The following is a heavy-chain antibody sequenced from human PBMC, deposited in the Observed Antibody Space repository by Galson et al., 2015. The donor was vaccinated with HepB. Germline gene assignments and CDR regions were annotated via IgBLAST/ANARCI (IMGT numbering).Heavy chain of an antibody. CDR3: ARQQRQLVTSFDY. J-gene: IGHJ4*02. V-gene: IGHV3-30-3*01. Sequence: SLRLSCAASGFTFSSYAMHWVRQAPGKGLEWVAVISYDGSNKYYADSVKGRFTISRDNSKNTLYLQMNSLRAEDTAVYYCARQQRQLVTSFDYWGQGTLVTVSS. CDR2: ISYDGSNK. D-gene: IGHD6-13*01. CDR1: GFTFSSYA.